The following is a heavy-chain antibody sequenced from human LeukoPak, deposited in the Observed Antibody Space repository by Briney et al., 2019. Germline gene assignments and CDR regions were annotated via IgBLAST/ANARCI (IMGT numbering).Heavy chain of an antibody. D-gene: IGHD5-18*01. CDR1: GGSISSSRYY. CDR3: ARHHPDTAMARGYFDL. J-gene: IGHJ2*01. V-gene: IGHV4-39*01. CDR2: IYYSGST. Sequence: PSETLSLTCSVAGGSISSSRYYRGWIRQPPGKGLEWIGTIYYSGSTYYNPSLKSRVPISVDTSKNQFSLKLSSVTAADTAVYYCARHHPDTAMARGYFDLWGRGTLVTVSS.